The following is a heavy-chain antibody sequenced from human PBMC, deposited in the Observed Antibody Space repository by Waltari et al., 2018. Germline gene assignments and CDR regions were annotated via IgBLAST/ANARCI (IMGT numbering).Heavy chain of an antibody. CDR3: AKLAAAGKAAFDI. V-gene: IGHV3-9*03. Sequence: EVQLVESGGGLVQPGRSLRLSCAASGFTFNDYAMHWVRQAPGKGLEWVSSISWNSGSIVYADSVKGRFTISRDNAKNSLYLQMNSLRTEDMALYYCAKLAAAGKAAFDIWGQGTMVTVSS. CDR2: ISWNSGSI. J-gene: IGHJ3*02. D-gene: IGHD6-13*01. CDR1: GFTFNDYA.